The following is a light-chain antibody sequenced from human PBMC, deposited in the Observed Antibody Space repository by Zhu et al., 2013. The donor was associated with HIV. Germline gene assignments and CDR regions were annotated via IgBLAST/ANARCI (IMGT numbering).Light chain of an antibody. CDR1: SSDVGAYNY. Sequence: QSALTQPASVSGSPGQSITISCTGSSSDVGAYNYVSWYQQHPGKAPRLIIYEVSSRPSGVSDRFSGSKSGSTASLTISGLQSEDEADYYCSSYTTSFGEIFGGGTKLTVL. CDR2: EVS. CDR3: SSYTTSFGEI. J-gene: IGLJ2*01. V-gene: IGLV2-14*03.